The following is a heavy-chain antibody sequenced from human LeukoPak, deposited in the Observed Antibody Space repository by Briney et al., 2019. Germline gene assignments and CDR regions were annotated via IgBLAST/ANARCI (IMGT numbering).Heavy chain of an antibody. CDR1: GASISSSRYY. CDR3: ARGGITYYYGSGSYYRPLDFDY. Sequence: SETLSLTCTVSGASISSSRYYWGWIRQPPGKGLEWIGSISYSGTTYYNPSLKSRVTISVDTSKNQFSLKLSSVTAADTAVYYCARGGITYYYGSGSYYRPLDFDYWGQGTLVTVSS. D-gene: IGHD3-10*01. J-gene: IGHJ4*02. CDR2: ISYSGTT. V-gene: IGHV4-39*07.